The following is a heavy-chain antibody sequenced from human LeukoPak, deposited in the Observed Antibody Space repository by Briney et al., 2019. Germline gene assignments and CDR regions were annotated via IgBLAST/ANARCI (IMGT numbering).Heavy chain of an antibody. J-gene: IGHJ4*02. CDR3: VSDILRNFDY. Sequence: PGGSLRLSCAASGFTVNNNYMSWVRQAPGKGLEWVSIIYSGGSPKYADSVKGRFTISRDTSKNTLYLQMNSLSAEDSAVYYCVSDILRNFDYWGQGTLVTVSS. CDR1: GFTVNNNY. V-gene: IGHV3-53*01. D-gene: IGHD2-21*01. CDR2: IYSGGSP.